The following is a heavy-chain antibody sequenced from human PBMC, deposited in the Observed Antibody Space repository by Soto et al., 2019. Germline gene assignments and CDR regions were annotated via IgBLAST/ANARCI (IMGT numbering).Heavy chain of an antibody. J-gene: IGHJ6*02. CDR1: GFTFSSYG. Sequence: QVQLVEAGGGVVQPGRSLRLSCAASGFTFSSYGMHWVRQAPGKGLEWVAVIWYDGSNKYYADSVKGRFTISRDNSKNTLYMQMNSLRAEDTAVYYCARDEREGYGDYYYYGMDVWGQGTTVTVSS. V-gene: IGHV3-33*01. CDR2: IWYDGSNK. CDR3: ARDEREGYGDYYYYGMDV. D-gene: IGHD4-17*01.